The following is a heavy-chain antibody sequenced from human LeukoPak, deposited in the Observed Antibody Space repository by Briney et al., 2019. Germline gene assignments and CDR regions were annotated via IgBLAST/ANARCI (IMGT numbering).Heavy chain of an antibody. J-gene: IGHJ4*02. Sequence: GESLKISCKGSGYSFSSYYIDWVRQMPGKGVEWMGVIYVGDSDIRYSPSLQGQVTISVDKSISTAYLQWSSLKASDTAIYFCARHGYSYGLSFDYWGQGTLVTVSS. CDR2: IYVGDSDI. CDR3: ARHGYSYGLSFDY. D-gene: IGHD5-18*01. CDR1: GYSFSSYY. V-gene: IGHV5-51*01.